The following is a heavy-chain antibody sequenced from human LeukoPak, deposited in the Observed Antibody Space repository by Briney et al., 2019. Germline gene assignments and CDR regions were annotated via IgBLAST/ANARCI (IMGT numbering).Heavy chain of an antibody. CDR3: AKDVRTEAAAMTY. CDR1: GFTFKNYG. CDR2: ISHDGSSQ. V-gene: IGHV3-30*18. D-gene: IGHD2-2*01. J-gene: IGHJ4*02. Sequence: GSLRLSCVASGFTFKNYGMHWVRQAPGKGLEWVAVISHDGSSQYYADSVKGRFTISRESSQNRLYLQMNSLRVEDTAVYYRAKDVRTEAAAMTYWGQGSLVTVSS.